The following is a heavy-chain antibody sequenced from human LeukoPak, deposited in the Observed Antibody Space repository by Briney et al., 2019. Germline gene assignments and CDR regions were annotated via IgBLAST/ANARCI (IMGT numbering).Heavy chain of an antibody. CDR3: AKDRVVGAFSFDY. CDR2: ISGSGGST. D-gene: IGHD1-26*01. CDR1: GFTFNSYW. V-gene: IGHV3-23*01. Sequence: GGSLRLSCAASGFTFNSYWMHWVRQAPGKGLEWVSAISGSGGSTYYADSVKGRFTISRDNSKNTLYLQMNSLRAEDTAVYYCAKDRVVGAFSFDYWGQGTLVTVSS. J-gene: IGHJ4*02.